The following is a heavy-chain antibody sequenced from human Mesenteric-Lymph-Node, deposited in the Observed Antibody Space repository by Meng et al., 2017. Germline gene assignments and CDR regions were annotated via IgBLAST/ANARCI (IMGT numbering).Heavy chain of an antibody. J-gene: IGHJ6*02. CDR1: EFTFSRHW. V-gene: IGHV3-7*03. Sequence: GESLKISCVASEFTFSRHWMSWVRQAPGKGLEWVANIKEDRSETYYVDSVRGRFTISRNNAKNPLSLQMNSLRAENAAVYYCAGVSLYYYGMDVWGQGTTVTVSS. CDR2: IKEDRSET. D-gene: IGHD2-21*01. CDR3: AGVSLYYYGMDV.